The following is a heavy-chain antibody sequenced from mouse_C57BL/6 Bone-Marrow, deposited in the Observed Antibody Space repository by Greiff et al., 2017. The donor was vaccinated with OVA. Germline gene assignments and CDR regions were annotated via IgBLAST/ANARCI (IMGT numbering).Heavy chain of an antibody. CDR2: ISYDGSN. CDR1: GYSITSGFF. CDR3: ASDDTFYAMDY. Sequence: EVKLEESGPVLVKPSQSLSLTCSVTGYSITSGFFWYWIRQFPGNKLAWMGYISYDGSNNYNPSLNNRISITPDTSNNQFFLKLNSVTTEATDTYSCASDDTFYAMDYWGQGTSGTVSS. V-gene: IGHV3-6*01. J-gene: IGHJ4*01.